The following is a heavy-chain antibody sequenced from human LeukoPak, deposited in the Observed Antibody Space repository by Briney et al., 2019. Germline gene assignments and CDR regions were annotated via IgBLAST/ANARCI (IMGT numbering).Heavy chain of an antibody. CDR3: ARTTSLTASGYDY. J-gene: IGHJ4*02. CDR1: GYTFTSYH. D-gene: IGHD4-17*01. CDR2: MNPYSGDS. Sequence: ASVKVSCKTSGYTFTSYHINWVRQATGQGLEWMGWMNPYSGDSGYAQNFQGRVSITSDASIGTAYMELSSLRSDDTAVYFCARTTSLTASGYDYWGQGTLVTVSS. V-gene: IGHV1-8*03.